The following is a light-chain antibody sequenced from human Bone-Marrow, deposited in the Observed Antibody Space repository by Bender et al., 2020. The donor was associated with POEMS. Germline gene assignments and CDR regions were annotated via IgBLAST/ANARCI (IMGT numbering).Light chain of an antibody. J-gene: IGLJ3*02. CDR3: CSYADSYTWV. CDR1: SSNIGAGYD. V-gene: IGLV1-40*01. CDR2: VNR. Sequence: QSVLTQPPSVSGAPGQRVTISCTGSSSNIGAGYDVHWYQKLPGTAPKLLIYVNRNRPSGVPHRFSGSKSGNTASLTISGLQAEDEADYYCCSYADSYTWVFGGGTKLTVL.